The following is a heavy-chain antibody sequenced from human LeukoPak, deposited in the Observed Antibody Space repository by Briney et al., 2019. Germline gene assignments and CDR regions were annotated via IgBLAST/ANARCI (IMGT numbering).Heavy chain of an antibody. CDR3: ATSRGDSSGYPRWNDAFDI. V-gene: IGHV1-24*01. D-gene: IGHD3-22*01. Sequence: GASVKVSCKVSGYTLTELSMHWVRQAPGKGLEWMGGFDPEDGETIYAQKFQGRVTMTEDTSTDTAYMELSSLRSEDTAVYYCATSRGDSSGYPRWNDAFDIWGQGTMVTVSS. CDR2: FDPEDGET. CDR1: GYTLTELS. J-gene: IGHJ3*02.